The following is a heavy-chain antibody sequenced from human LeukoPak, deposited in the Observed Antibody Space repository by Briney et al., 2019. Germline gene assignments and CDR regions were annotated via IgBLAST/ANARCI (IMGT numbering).Heavy chain of an antibody. D-gene: IGHD2-8*01. CDR1: GFIFSDHP. CDR3: ARRIMGTTGHAFDF. V-gene: IGHV3-11*01. J-gene: IGHJ3*01. Sequence: PGGSLRLSCAASGFIFSDHPMGWIRQAPGKGLEWLSYTRVSDNKLYYADSVKGRFTISRDNAQTSLYLQMNSLRAEDTAVYHCARRIMGTTGHAFDFWGQGTMVTVSS. CDR2: TRVSDNKL.